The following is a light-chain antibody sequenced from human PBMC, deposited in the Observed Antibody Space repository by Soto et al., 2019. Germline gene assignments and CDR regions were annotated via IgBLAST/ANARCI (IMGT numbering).Light chain of an antibody. V-gene: IGKV1-5*03. CDR1: QNIDGW. J-gene: IGKJ1*01. CDR3: LQSYNCPWT. Sequence: DIQMTQSPSTLSASVGDRVTITCRASQNIDGWLAWYQQKPGIGPKLLISKASTLESGVPSRFSGRGSGTEFTLTISSLQPDDFAGDSCLQSYNCPWTFGQGTKVDIK. CDR2: KAS.